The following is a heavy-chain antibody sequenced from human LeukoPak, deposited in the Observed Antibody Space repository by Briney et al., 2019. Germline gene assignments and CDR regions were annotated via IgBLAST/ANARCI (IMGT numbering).Heavy chain of an antibody. Sequence: SETLSLTCTVSGGSTSSSSYYWGWIRQPPGKGLEWIGYVFRTGRTSYNPSLDSRVTISLDRSRNQFSLRLTSVTAADSAMYYCATEGQCGFTTCPGLQFWGQGILVSVSS. D-gene: IGHD2-2*01. CDR3: ATEGQCGFTTCPGLQF. CDR2: VFRTGRT. CDR1: GGSTSSSSYY. J-gene: IGHJ4*02. V-gene: IGHV4-39*07.